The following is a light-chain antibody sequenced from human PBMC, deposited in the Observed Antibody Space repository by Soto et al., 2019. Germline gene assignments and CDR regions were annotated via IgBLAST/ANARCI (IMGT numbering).Light chain of an antibody. J-gene: IGLJ1*01. CDR1: SSDVGGYNY. CDR2: DVS. Sequence: QSALTQPASVSGSPGQSITISCTGTSSDVGGYNYVSWYQHHPGKAPKLMIYDVSNRPSGVSNRFSGSKSGNTASLTISGLQAEDEADYYCSSYTSSSTPLYVFGTGTKLTV. V-gene: IGLV2-14*03. CDR3: SSYTSSSTPLYV.